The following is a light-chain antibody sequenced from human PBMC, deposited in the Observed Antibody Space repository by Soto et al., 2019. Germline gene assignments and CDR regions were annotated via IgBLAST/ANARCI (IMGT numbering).Light chain of an antibody. CDR2: ATS. CDR1: QGIRND. Sequence: AIQMTQSPSSLSASVGDRVTISCRASQGIRNDLGWYQQKPGKPPKLLMFATSKLQGGVPSRFSGSGSGTDFTLTISTLQPEDFATYYCLQDYNYPWTFGQGTKVDIK. J-gene: IGKJ1*01. V-gene: IGKV1-6*01. CDR3: LQDYNYPWT.